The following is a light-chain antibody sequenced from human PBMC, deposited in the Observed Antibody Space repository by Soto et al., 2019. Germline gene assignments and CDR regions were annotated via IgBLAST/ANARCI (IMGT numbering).Light chain of an antibody. Sequence: EIILTQSPGTLSLSPGERVTLSCRASQSVDREFLAWYQQKPGQAPRLLISATSSRASGIPDRFSGSGSGAGFTLTISGLEPEDSAVYYCQQYGDSPAYTFGQGTKVDIK. CDR2: ATS. CDR3: QQYGDSPAYT. J-gene: IGKJ2*01. CDR1: QSVDREF. V-gene: IGKV3-20*01.